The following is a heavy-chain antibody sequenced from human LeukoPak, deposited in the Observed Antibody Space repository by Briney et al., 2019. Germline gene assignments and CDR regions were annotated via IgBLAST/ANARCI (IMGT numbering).Heavy chain of an antibody. D-gene: IGHD3-10*01. CDR1: GGTFSSYA. CDR2: IIPIFGTA. V-gene: IGHV1-69*13. CDR3: ARALWFGERHEYYFDY. J-gene: IGHJ4*02. Sequence: SVKVSRKASGGTFSSYAISWVRQAPGQGLEWMGGIIPIFGTANYAQKFQGRVTITADESTSTAYMELSSLRSEDTAVYYCARALWFGERHEYYFDYWGQGTLVTVSS.